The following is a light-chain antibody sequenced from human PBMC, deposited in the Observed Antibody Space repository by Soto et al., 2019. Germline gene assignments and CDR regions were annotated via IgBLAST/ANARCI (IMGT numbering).Light chain of an antibody. J-gene: IGKJ1*01. CDR1: QSISVW. CDR2: KAS. V-gene: IGKV1-5*03. Sequence: DVQMTQSPSTLSASVGDRVTITCRASQSISVWLAGYQQKAGKAPNLLIYKASRLESGVPSRFSGSGSETEFTLTISGLQPGDSATYYCQQYNSYSPTFSQGTKVDIK. CDR3: QQYNSYSPT.